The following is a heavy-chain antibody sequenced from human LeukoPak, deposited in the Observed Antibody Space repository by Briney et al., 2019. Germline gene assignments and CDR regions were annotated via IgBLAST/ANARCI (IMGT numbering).Heavy chain of an antibody. CDR1: GFTFSDYY. D-gene: IGHD6-19*01. V-gene: IGHV3-11*01. CDR2: ISSSGSFI. Sequence: GGSLRLSCAVSGFTFSDYYMSWIRQAPGKGLERVSYISSSGSFIYYGDSVKGRFTISRDNAKNSLYLQMNSLRAEDTAVYYCARPRSVAGPIDYWGQGTLVTVSS. CDR3: ARPRSVAGPIDY. J-gene: IGHJ4*02.